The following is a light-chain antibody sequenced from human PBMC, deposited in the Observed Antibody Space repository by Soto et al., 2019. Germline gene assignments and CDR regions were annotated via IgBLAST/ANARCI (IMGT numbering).Light chain of an antibody. V-gene: IGKV3-11*01. CDR2: GAS. CDR3: QQHSHWPPWT. CDR1: QNVRTF. J-gene: IGKJ1*01. Sequence: EVVLPQSPATLSLSPGERATLSCRASQNVRTFLDWYQQKPGQAPRLLIYGASNRATGIPARFSGSGSGTDFTLTISSLEPEDCAVYYCQQHSHWPPWTFGQGTRVEIQ.